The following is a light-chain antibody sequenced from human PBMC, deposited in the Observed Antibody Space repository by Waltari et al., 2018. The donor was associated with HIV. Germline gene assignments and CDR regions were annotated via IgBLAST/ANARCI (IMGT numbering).Light chain of an antibody. CDR2: GAS. Sequence: TQSPVTLPVSPGERATLSCRASQSVGSNVTWYQHKSGQAPRLLIYGASTMASAIPARFSGSGSGTEFTLTITSLQSDDYATYYCQQYQTSPLTFGPGTTVDIK. J-gene: IGKJ3*01. V-gene: IGKV3-15*01. CDR3: QQYQTSPLT. CDR1: QSVGSN.